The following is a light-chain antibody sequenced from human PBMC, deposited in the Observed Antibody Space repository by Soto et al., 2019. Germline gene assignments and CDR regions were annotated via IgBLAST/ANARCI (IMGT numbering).Light chain of an antibody. V-gene: IGKV3-15*01. J-gene: IGKJ2*01. CDR3: QQSNNWPYT. CDR1: QSVSSN. CDR2: GAS. Sequence: EIVMTQSPTTLSVSPGERATLSCRASQSVSSNLAWDQQKPGQAPRLLFYGASTRATDIPARFSGSGSGTDFTLTISSLQSEDFAVYYCQQSNNWPYTFGQGTKLEIK.